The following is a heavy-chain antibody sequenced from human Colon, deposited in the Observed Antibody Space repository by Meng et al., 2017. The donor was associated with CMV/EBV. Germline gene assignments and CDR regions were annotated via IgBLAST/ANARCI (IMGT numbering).Heavy chain of an antibody. J-gene: IGHJ4*02. D-gene: IGHD1-26*01. CDR1: GFTFSTYW. Sequence: VHLGGSGGGLVRPGGSLRLSCAASGFTFSTYWMHWVRQGPGKGPVWLSRISGDGGMTSYADSVKGRFTISRDNAKNTLYLQMNSLRVEDTAVYYCARGVGESLGWEMGYWGQGTLVTVSS. CDR3: ARGVGESLGWEMGY. V-gene: IGHV3-74*01. CDR2: ISGDGGMT.